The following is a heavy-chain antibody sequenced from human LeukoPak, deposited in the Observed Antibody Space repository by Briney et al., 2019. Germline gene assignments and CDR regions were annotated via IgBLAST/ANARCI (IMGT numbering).Heavy chain of an antibody. CDR2: ISSSGATI. CDR1: GFTFSTYG. V-gene: IGHV3-48*02. Sequence: GGSLRLSCAASGFTFSTYGMNWVRQAPGKGLEWVSYISSSGATIYYADSVKGRFTISRDNAKNSLYLHMNSLRDEDTAVYYCARVFYCSAGSCYSGSIPYCYFGMDVWGQGTTVTVSS. D-gene: IGHD2-15*01. CDR3: ARVFYCSAGSCYSGSIPYCYFGMDV. J-gene: IGHJ6*02.